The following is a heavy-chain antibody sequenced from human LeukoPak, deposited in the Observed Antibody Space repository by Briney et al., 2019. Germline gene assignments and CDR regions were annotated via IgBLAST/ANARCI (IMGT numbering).Heavy chain of an antibody. V-gene: IGHV4-34*01. Sequence: SETLSLTCAVYGGSLSGYYWSWIRQPPGKGLEWSGEINHSGSTNYNPSLKSRVTISVDTSKNQFSLKLSSVTAADTAVYYCARGRIVRYYYYGMDVWGQGTTVTVSS. CDR3: ARGRIVRYYYYGMDV. D-gene: IGHD1-26*01. CDR1: GGSLSGYY. J-gene: IGHJ6*02. CDR2: INHSGST.